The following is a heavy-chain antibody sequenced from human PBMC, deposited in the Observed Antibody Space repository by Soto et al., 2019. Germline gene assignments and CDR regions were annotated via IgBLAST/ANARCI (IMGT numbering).Heavy chain of an antibody. CDR1: GFIFSDYT. Sequence: EVQLVESGGDLVQPGESLRLSCAASGFIFSDYTMTWVRQAPGRGLEFVSHISSSGDAIFYAESVKGRFTVSRDNAKNSLYLQMNSLRDDDKAVYFCARDHGGSTWFVGVYYFFGMDVWGQGTAVTVSS. CDR2: ISSSGDAI. CDR3: ARDHGGSTWFVGVYYFFGMDV. J-gene: IGHJ6*02. V-gene: IGHV3-48*02. D-gene: IGHD6-13*01.